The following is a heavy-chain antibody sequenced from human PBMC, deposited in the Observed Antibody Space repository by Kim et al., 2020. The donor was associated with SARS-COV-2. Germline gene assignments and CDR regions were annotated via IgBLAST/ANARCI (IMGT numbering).Heavy chain of an antibody. Sequence: SETLSLTCTVSGGSISSGGYYWSWIRQHPGKGLEWIGYIYYSGSTYYNPSLKSRVTISVDTSKNQFSLKLSSVTAADTAVYYCARLTDIIAAAGDFSYWYFDLWGRGTLVTVSS. CDR2: IYYSGST. J-gene: IGHJ2*01. CDR1: GGSISSGGYY. D-gene: IGHD6-13*01. CDR3: ARLTDIIAAAGDFSYWYFDL. V-gene: IGHV4-31*03.